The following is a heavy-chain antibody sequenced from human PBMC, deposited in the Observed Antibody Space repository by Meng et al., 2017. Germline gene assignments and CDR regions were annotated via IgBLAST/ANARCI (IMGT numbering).Heavy chain of an antibody. Sequence: ASVKVSCKASGYTFTSYGISWVRQAPGQGLEWMGWISAYNANTNYAQKLQGRVTMTTDTSTSTAYMELRSLRSDDTAVYYCARDRSSGWYEYYYYYYGMDVWGQGTTVTVSS. V-gene: IGHV1-18*01. CDR2: ISAYNANT. CDR1: GYTFTSYG. D-gene: IGHD6-19*01. J-gene: IGHJ6*02. CDR3: ARDRSSGWYEYYYYYYGMDV.